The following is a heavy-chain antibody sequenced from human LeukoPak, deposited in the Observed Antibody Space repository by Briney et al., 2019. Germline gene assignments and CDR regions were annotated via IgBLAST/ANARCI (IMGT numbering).Heavy chain of an antibody. CDR1: GFTFDDYA. J-gene: IGHJ4*02. Sequence: PGRSLRLSCAASGFTFDDYAMNWVRQAPGKGLEWISYIGIDSGNTNYADSVKGRFTISGDKAKNSLYLQMNSLRVEDTAVYYCARDYKYAFDNWGQGTLVTVSS. CDR3: ARDYKYAFDN. D-gene: IGHD5-24*01. V-gene: IGHV3-11*06. CDR2: IGIDSGNT.